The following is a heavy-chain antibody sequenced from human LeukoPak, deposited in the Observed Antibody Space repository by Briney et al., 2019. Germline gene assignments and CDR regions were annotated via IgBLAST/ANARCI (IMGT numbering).Heavy chain of an antibody. CDR2: ISSSSSTI. CDR1: GFTFSSYS. J-gene: IGHJ5*02. V-gene: IGHV3-48*02. CDR3: ARGFDSSGYYAANWFDP. D-gene: IGHD3-22*01. Sequence: PGGSLRLSCAASGFTFSSYSMNWVRQAPGKGLEWVSYISSSSSTIYYADSVKGRFTISRDNAKNSLYLQMNSLRDEDTAVYYCARGFDSSGYYAANWFDPWGQGTLVTVSS.